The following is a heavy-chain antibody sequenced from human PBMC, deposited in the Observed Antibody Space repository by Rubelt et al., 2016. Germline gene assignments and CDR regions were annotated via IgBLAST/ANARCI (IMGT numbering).Heavy chain of an antibody. CDR1: GGSVSIGGYY. CDR3: ARDRLNKAPIVGATDY. Sequence: QVQLQESGPGLVKPSQTLSLTCTVSGGSVSIGGYYWSWIRQPPGKGLEWIGSIYYSGSTYYNPSLKSRVTISVDTSKNQFSLKLSSVTAEDTAVYYCARDRLNKAPIVGATDYWGQGTLVTVSS. V-gene: IGHV4-39*07. J-gene: IGHJ4*02. D-gene: IGHD1-26*01. CDR2: IYYSGST.